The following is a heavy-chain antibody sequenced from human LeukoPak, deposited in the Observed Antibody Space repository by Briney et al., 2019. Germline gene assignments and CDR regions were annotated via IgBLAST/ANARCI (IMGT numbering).Heavy chain of an antibody. D-gene: IGHD3-3*01. CDR3: TREGLRSLEGTGDDAFDI. CDR2: IRSKAYGGTT. Sequence: GGSLRLSCTASGFTFGDYAMSWFRQAPGKGLEWVGFIRSKAYGGTTEYAASVKGRFTISRDDSKSIAYLQMNSLKTEDTAVYYCTREGLRSLEGTGDDAFDIWGQGTMVTVSS. V-gene: IGHV3-49*03. CDR1: GFTFGDYA. J-gene: IGHJ3*02.